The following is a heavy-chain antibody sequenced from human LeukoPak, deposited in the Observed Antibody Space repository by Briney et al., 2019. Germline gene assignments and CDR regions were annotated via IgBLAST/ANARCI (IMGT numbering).Heavy chain of an antibody. Sequence: PSETLSLTCTVSGGSISSGDYYWSWIRQPPGKGLEWIGYIYYSGSTYYNPSLKSRVTISVDTSKNQFSLKLSSVTAADTAVYYCARGASDYDILTGYIPAPFDYWGQGTLVTVSS. CDR1: GGSISSGDYY. CDR3: ARGASDYDILTGYIPAPFDY. V-gene: IGHV4-30-4*08. J-gene: IGHJ4*02. CDR2: IYYSGST. D-gene: IGHD3-9*01.